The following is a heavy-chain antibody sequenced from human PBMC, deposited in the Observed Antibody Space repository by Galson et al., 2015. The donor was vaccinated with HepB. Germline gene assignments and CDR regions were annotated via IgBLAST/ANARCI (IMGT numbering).Heavy chain of an antibody. CDR2: ISSRSTII. CDR3: ASLYYGSGNYSPPFHY. V-gene: IGHV3-48*01. Sequence: SLRLSCAASGFTFSTYTMNWVRQAPGKGLQWISYISSRSTIINYADSVKGRFTVSRDNAKNSLYLQMDSLRAEDTAVYYCASLYYGSGNYSPPFHYWGHGTLVTVSS. CDR1: GFTFSTYT. J-gene: IGHJ4*01. D-gene: IGHD3-10*01.